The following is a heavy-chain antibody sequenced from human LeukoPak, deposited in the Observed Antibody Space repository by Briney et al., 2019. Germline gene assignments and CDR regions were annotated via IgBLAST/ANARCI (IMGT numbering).Heavy chain of an antibody. V-gene: IGHV3-23*01. CDR1: GFTFSSYT. CDR2: ISGSGGST. CDR3: AKEGGSRGYFDY. J-gene: IGHJ4*02. Sequence: PGGSLRLSCAASGFTFSSYTMSWVRQAPGKGLEWVSAISGSGGSTYYADAVKGRFTISRDNSKNTLYLQMKSLRAEDTAVYYCAKEGGSRGYFDYWGQGTLVTVSS.